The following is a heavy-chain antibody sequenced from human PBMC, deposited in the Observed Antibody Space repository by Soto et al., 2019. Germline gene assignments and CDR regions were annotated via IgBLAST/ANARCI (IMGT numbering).Heavy chain of an antibody. V-gene: IGHV2-5*02. CDR2: IYWDDDR. CDR3: AHRRTGDLIDY. Sequence: QITLKESGPALVKPTQTLTLTCTFSGFSLTTRGVGVGWIRQPPRKALEWLALIYWDDDRRYSPSLKSRLTITKDTSKNQVVLTMTNMDPVDTATYHIAHRRTGDLIDYLGQGTLVTVSS. J-gene: IGHJ4*02. D-gene: IGHD2-21*01. CDR1: GFSLTTRGVG.